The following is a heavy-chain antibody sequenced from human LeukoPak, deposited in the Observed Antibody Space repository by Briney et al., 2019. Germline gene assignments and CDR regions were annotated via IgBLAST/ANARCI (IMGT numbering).Heavy chain of an antibody. CDR3: ARGYDFWSGYWSHSDY. Sequence: GGSLRLSCAASGFTFSSYAMHWVRQAPGKGLEYVSAISSNGGSTYYANSVKGRFTISRDNSKDTLYLQMGSLRAEDMAVYYCARGYDFWSGYWSHSDYWGQGTLVTVSS. J-gene: IGHJ4*02. D-gene: IGHD3-3*01. CDR2: ISSNGGST. V-gene: IGHV3-64*01. CDR1: GFTFSSYA.